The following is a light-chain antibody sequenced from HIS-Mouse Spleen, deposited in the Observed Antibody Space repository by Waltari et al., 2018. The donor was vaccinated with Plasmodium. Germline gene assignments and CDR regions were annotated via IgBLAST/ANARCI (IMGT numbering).Light chain of an antibody. V-gene: IGLV3-25*03. CDR2: KDS. CDR1: ALPKQY. J-gene: IGLJ1*01. CDR3: QSADSSGTYV. Sequence: SYELTQPPSVSVSPGQTARLTCTGDALPKQYAYWYQQKPGQAPVLVIYKDSERPSGIPERFSGSSSGTTVPLTISGVQAEDEADYYCQSADSSGTYVFGTGTKVTVL.